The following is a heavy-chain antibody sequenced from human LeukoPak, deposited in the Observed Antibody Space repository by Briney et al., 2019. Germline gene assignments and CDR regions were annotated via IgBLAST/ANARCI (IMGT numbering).Heavy chain of an antibody. D-gene: IGHD3-10*01. V-gene: IGHV4-39*07. CDR1: GGSISSSSYY. CDR3: ARSPRVRFGDLKNV. CDR2: IYYSGST. J-gene: IGHJ6*04. Sequence: HPSETLSLTCTVSGGSISSSSYYWGWIRQPPGKGLEWIGSIYYSGSTYYNPSLKSRVTISVDTSKNQFSLKLSSVTAADTAVYYCARSPRVRFGDLKNVWGKGTTVTISS.